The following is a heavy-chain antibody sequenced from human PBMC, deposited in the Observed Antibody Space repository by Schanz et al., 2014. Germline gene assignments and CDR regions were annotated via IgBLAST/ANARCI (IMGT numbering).Heavy chain of an antibody. CDR2: ITRQGTT. Sequence: EVQLLESGGRLVQPGGSLRLSCTVSGFTVNNYAMNWVRQAPGRGLEWVSGITRQGTTYYGDFVRGRFSISRDLSSNTLYLQMNSLRAGDTAVYYCAKQHGVIQQVSDYWGQGTLVTVSS. D-gene: IGHD3-22*01. CDR3: AKQHGVIQQVSDY. J-gene: IGHJ4*02. V-gene: IGHV3-23*01. CDR1: GFTVNNYA.